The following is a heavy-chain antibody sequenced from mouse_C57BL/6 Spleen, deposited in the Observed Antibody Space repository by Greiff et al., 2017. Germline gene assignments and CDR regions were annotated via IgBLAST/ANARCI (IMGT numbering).Heavy chain of an antibody. Sequence: QVQLQQSGAELVKPGASVKISCKASGYAFSSYWMNWVKQRPGKGLEWIGQIYPGDGDSNYNGKFKGKATLTADKSSSTAYMQLSSLTSEDSAVYFCARSPLYSNYVDYWGQGTTLTVSS. CDR2: IYPGDGDS. CDR1: GYAFSSYW. CDR3: ARSPLYSNYVDY. J-gene: IGHJ2*01. D-gene: IGHD2-5*01. V-gene: IGHV1-80*01.